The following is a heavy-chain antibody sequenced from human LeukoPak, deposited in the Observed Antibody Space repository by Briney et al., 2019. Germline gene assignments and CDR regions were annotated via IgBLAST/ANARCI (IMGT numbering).Heavy chain of an antibody. J-gene: IGHJ4*02. V-gene: IGHV4-59*08. CDR3: ARHSQYQLLYFDY. CDR2: INYSGST. CDR1: GYSISSYY. D-gene: IGHD2-2*01. Sequence: SETVSLTCTVSGYSISSYYWSWIRQPPGKGLEWIGYINYSGSTNYNPSLKSRVTISVDTSKNQFSLKLSSVTAADTAVYYCARHSQYQLLYFDYWGQGALVTVSS.